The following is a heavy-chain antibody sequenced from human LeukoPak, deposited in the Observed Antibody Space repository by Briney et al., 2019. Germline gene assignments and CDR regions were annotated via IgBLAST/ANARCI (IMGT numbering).Heavy chain of an antibody. V-gene: IGHV4-4*07. CDR3: ASSGPYNWFDP. J-gene: IGHJ5*02. CDR2: IYTSGST. CDR1: GGSISSYY. Sequence: PSETLSLTCTVSGGSISSYYWSWIRQPAGKGLEWIGRIYTSGSTNYNPSRKSRVTMSVDTSKNQFSLKLSSVTAADTAVYYCASSGPYNWFDPWGQGTLVTVSS.